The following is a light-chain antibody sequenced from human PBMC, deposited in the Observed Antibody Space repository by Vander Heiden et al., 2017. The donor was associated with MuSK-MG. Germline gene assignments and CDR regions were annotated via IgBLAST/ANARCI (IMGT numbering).Light chain of an antibody. CDR2: VNSDGSH. CDR1: SGHS. CDR3: QTWGTGIQV. V-gene: IGLV4-69*01. Sequence: QLVLTQSPSASASLGASVKLTCTLSSGHSIAWHQQQPEKGPRYLMKVNSDGSHTKGDGIPDRFSGSSSGAARYLTISSLQSEDEADYYCQTWGTGIQVFGGGTKLTVL. J-gene: IGLJ2*01.